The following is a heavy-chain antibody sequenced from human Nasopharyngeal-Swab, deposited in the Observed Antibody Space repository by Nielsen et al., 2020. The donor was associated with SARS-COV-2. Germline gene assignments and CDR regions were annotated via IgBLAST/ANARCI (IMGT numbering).Heavy chain of an antibody. Sequence: GGSLRLSRAASGFTFSAHGMHWVRQAPGKGLEWVAFVSYDRADKYYADSVKGRFTISRDNSRNTVYLQINSLRAEDTAVYFCARGNGSPTYFEHWGQGTLVTVSS. CDR2: VSYDRADK. D-gene: IGHD1-26*01. V-gene: IGHV3-30*03. CDR3: ARGNGSPTYFEH. J-gene: IGHJ4*02. CDR1: GFTFSAHG.